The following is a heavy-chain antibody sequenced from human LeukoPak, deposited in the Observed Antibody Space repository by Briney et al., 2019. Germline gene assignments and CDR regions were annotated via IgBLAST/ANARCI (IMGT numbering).Heavy chain of an antibody. D-gene: IGHD3-22*01. CDR3: ARDRGYYYDSSGYGDY. J-gene: IGHJ4*02. CDR1: GYTFTSYG. CDR2: ISAYNGNT. Sequence: ASVKVSFKASGYTFTSYGISWVRQAPGQGLEWMGWISAYNGNTNYAQKLQGRVTMTTDTSTSTAYMELRSLRSDDTAVYYCARDRGYYYDSSGYGDYWGQGTLVTVSS. V-gene: IGHV1-18*01.